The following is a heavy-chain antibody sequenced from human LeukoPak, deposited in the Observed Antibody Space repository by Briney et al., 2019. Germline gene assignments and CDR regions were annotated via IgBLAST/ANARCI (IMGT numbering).Heavy chain of an antibody. Sequence: SGPTLVKPTQTLTLTCTFSGFSLSTRGVGVGWICHPPGKAPEWLALIYWNNDNRYSPSLKSRLTITKNTSKNQVVLTMTNMDPVGTATYYCASSRYDILTGHYNFDYWGQGTLVTVSS. CDR2: IYWNNDN. V-gene: IGHV2-5*01. D-gene: IGHD3-9*01. J-gene: IGHJ4*02. CDR1: GFSLSTRGVG. CDR3: ASSRYDILTGHYNFDY.